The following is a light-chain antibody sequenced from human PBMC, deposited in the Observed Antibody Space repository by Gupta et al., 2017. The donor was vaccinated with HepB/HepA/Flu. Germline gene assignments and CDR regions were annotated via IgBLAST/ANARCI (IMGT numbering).Light chain of an antibody. CDR1: SSNIGSNT. J-gene: IGLJ3*02. V-gene: IGLV1-44*01. CDR3: AAWDDSLNRV. CDR2: SNN. Sequence: SVLTQPPSASGTPGHRVSISCSGSSSNIGSNTVNWYQQLPGTAPKLLIYSNNQRPSGVPDRFSGSKSGTSASLAISGLQSEDEADYYCAAWDDSLNRVFGGGTKLTVL.